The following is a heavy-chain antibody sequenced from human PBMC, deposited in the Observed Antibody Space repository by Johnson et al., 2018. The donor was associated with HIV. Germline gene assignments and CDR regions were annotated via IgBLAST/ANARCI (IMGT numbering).Heavy chain of an antibody. J-gene: IGHJ3*02. CDR2: IKQDGSEK. CDR3: AKDQGWFGEFMNAFDI. D-gene: IGHD3-10*01. V-gene: IGHV3-7*01. CDR1: GFTFSDYY. Sequence: VQLVESGGGLNQPGGSLRLSCAASGFTFSDYYMSWIRQAPGKGLEWVANIKQDGSEKYYVDSVKGRFTISRDNAKNSLYLQMNSLRAEDTAVYYCAKDQGWFGEFMNAFDIWGQGTRVTVSS.